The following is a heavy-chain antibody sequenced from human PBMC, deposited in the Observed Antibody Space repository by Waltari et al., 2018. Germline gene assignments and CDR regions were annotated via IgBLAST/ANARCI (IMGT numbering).Heavy chain of an antibody. CDR3: ARPEVGATYNFDY. CDR1: GGTFSSYA. Sequence: QVQLVQSGAEVKKPGSSVKVSCKASGGTFSSYAISWVRQAPGQGLECMGGIIPIFGTANYAHKFQGRGTITTDESTSTAYMELSSLRSEDTAVYYCARPEVGATYNFDYWGQGTLVTVSS. V-gene: IGHV1-69*05. D-gene: IGHD1-26*01. J-gene: IGHJ4*02. CDR2: IIPIFGTA.